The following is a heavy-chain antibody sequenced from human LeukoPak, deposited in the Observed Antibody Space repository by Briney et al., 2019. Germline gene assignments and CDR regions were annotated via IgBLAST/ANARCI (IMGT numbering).Heavy chain of an antibody. J-gene: IGHJ6*03. CDR1: GYTFTGYY. V-gene: IGHV1-2*02. Sequence: GASVKVSCKASGYTFTGYYMHWVRQAPGQGLEWMGWINPNSGGTNYAQKFQGRVTMTRDTSISTAYMELSRLRSDDTAVYYCARDAESSTSPYYYYYMDVWGKGTTVTVSS. CDR2: INPNSGGT. CDR3: ARDAESSTSPYYYYYMDV. D-gene: IGHD2-2*01.